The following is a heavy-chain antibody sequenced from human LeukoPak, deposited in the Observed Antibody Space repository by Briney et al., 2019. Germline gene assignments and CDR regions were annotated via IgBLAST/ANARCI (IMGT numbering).Heavy chain of an antibody. V-gene: IGHV3-30-3*01. CDR3: ARGGLWEVSSTTVIDC. Sequence: GGSLRHSCAASGFTFGSYAMSWVRQAPGGGLGWVAVISYDGSNKYYAHSVKGRFTISRDNSKNTLYLQMNSLRAEDTAVYSCARGGLWEVSSTTVIDCWGQGTLVTVSS. CDR2: ISYDGSNK. D-gene: IGHD1-26*01. J-gene: IGHJ4*02. CDR1: GFTFGSYA.